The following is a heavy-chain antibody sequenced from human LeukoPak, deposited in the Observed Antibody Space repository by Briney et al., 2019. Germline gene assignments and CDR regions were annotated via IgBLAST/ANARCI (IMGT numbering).Heavy chain of an antibody. CDR2: ISSSGSTK. CDR1: GFTFSSYE. V-gene: IGHV3-48*03. CDR3: ARDSSSFYYFDY. D-gene: IGHD6-13*01. J-gene: IGHJ4*02. Sequence: PGGSLRLSCAASGFTFSSYEMNWVRQAPGKGLEWVSYISSSGSTKYYADSVKGRFTISRDNAKNPLYLQMHSLRAEDMAIYYCARDSSSFYYFDYWGQGTLVTVSS.